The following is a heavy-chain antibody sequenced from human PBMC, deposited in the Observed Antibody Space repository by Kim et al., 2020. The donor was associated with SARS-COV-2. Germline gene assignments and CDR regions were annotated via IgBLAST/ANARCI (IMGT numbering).Heavy chain of an antibody. V-gene: IGHV1-46*01. Sequence: ASVKVSCKASGYTFTSYYMHWVRQAPGQGLEWMGIINPSGGSTSYAQKFQGRVTMTRDTSTSTVYMELSSLRSEDTAVYYCAREPTPYNWNYVPYYYGMDVWGQGTTVTVSS. D-gene: IGHD1-7*01. J-gene: IGHJ6*02. CDR2: INPSGGST. CDR3: AREPTPYNWNYVPYYYGMDV. CDR1: GYTFTSYY.